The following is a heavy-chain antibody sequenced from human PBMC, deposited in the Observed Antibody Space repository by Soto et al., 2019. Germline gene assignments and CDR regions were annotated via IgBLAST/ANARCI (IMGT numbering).Heavy chain of an antibody. Sequence: GESLKISCKGSGSSFTSYWIGWVRQMPGKGLEWMGIIYPGDSDTRYSPSFQGQVTISADKSISTASLKWSSLKASDTAMYYCARAGYCSGGSCHPTHNWFDPWGQGTLVTVSS. D-gene: IGHD2-15*01. CDR2: IYPGDSDT. CDR3: ARAGYCSGGSCHPTHNWFDP. V-gene: IGHV5-51*01. J-gene: IGHJ5*02. CDR1: GSSFTSYW.